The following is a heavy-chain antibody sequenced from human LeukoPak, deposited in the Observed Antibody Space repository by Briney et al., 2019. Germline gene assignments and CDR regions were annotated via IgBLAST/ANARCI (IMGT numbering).Heavy chain of an antibody. CDR3: ASSPASTYYDFWSGPDAFDI. V-gene: IGHV3-21*01. Sequence: GGSLRLSCAASGFTFSSYSMNWVRQAPGKGLEWVSSISSSSSYIYYADSVKGRFTISRDNAKNSLYLQMNSLRAEDTAVYYCASSPASTYYDFWSGPDAFDIWGRGTMVTVSS. CDR2: ISSSSSYI. J-gene: IGHJ3*02. D-gene: IGHD3-3*01. CDR1: GFTFSSYS.